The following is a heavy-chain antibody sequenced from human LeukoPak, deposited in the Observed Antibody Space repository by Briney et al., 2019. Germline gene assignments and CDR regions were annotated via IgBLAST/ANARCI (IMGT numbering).Heavy chain of an antibody. CDR1: GFTFRSYA. V-gene: IGHV3-30*04. J-gene: IGHJ3*02. CDR3: AREGSGSYFFPGTFPDGFDI. D-gene: IGHD3-10*01. CDR2: ISYDGSNK. Sequence: PGGSLRLSCAASGFTFRSYAIHWVRQAPGKGLEWVAGISYDGSNKYFADSVKGRFTISRDNSKITLHLQMNSLRAEATAMYYCAREGSGSYFFPGTFPDGFDIWGQGTMVTVSS.